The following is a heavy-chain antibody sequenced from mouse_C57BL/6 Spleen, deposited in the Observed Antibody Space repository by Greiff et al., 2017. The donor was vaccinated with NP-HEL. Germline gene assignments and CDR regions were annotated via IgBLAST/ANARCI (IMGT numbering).Heavy chain of an antibody. Sequence: VMLVESGAELVKPGASVKLSCKASGYTFTEYTIHWVKQRSGQGLEWIGWFYPGSGSIKYNEKFKDKATLTADKSSSTVYMELSRLTSEDSAVYCCAIHEEYVSSLFAYWGQGTLVTVAA. CDR1: GYTFTEYT. D-gene: IGHD1-1*01. V-gene: IGHV1-62-2*01. J-gene: IGHJ3*01. CDR2: FYPGSGSI. CDR3: AIHEEYVSSLFAY.